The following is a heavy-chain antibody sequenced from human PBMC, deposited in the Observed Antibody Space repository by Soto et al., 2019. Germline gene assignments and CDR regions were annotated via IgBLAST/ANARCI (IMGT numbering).Heavy chain of an antibody. Sequence: SVKVSCKAAGGTFSSYGISWVRQAPGQGLEWMGGIIPMFGTATHTQNFQGRLTITADESTSTAYMELSSLRSEDTAVYFCARSVGVTTLSYLDYWGQGTLVTVSS. J-gene: IGHJ4*02. D-gene: IGHD1-26*01. CDR2: IIPMFGTA. CDR1: GGTFSSYG. V-gene: IGHV1-69*13. CDR3: ARSVGVTTLSYLDY.